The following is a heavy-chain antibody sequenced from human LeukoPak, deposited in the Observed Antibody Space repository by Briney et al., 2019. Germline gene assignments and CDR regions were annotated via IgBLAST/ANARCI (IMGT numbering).Heavy chain of an antibody. D-gene: IGHD3-3*01. J-gene: IGHJ4*02. V-gene: IGHV1-69*05. CDR2: IIPIFGTA. CDR1: GGTFSSYA. Sequence: ASVKVSCKASGGTFSSYAISWVRQAPGQGLEWMGGIIPIFGTANYAQKFQGRVTMTRNTSTSTVYMELSSLRSEDTAVYYCARIFGYAQFDYWGQGTLVTVSS. CDR3: ARIFGYAQFDY.